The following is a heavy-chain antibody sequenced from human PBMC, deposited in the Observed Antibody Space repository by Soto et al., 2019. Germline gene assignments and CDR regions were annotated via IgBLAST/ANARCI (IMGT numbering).Heavy chain of an antibody. CDR1: GFTFSDFG. Sequence: QVQLVESGGGVVQPGTSLRVSCAASGFTFSDFGMHWVRQAPGKGLEWVAVISSDETIRYYADSATGRFTISRDSSKNTLYLQMNSLRPEDTAVYYCATAKRPEVRVNTTLEHWGQGTLVIVSS. V-gene: IGHV3-30*03. CDR3: ATAKRPEVRVNTTLEH. D-gene: IGHD6-25*01. J-gene: IGHJ4*02. CDR2: ISSDETIR.